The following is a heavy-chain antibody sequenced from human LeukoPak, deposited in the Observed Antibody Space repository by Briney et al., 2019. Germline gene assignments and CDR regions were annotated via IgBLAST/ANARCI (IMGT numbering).Heavy chain of an antibody. V-gene: IGHV4-30-4*01. CDR3: ARGWVYYGSGSYGY. J-gene: IGHJ4*02. Sequence: SQTLSLTCTVSGGSISRGDYYWSWIRQPPGKGLEWIGYIYYSGSTYYNPSLKSRVTISVDTSKNQFSLKLSSVTAADTAVYYCARGWVYYGSGSYGYWGQGTLVTVSS. D-gene: IGHD3-10*01. CDR1: GGSISRGDYY. CDR2: IYYSGST.